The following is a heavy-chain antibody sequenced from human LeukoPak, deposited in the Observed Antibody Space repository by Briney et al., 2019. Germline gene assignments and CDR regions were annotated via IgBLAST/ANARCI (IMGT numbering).Heavy chain of an antibody. CDR3: AKDMRFDWTPYYFDY. CDR1: GFTFSSYA. V-gene: IGHV3-23*01. CDR2: ISGSGGST. D-gene: IGHD3-9*01. J-gene: IGHJ4*02. Sequence: GGSLRLSCAASGFTFSSYAMSWVRQAPGKGLEWVTAISGSGGSTYYADSVKGRFTISRDNSKNTLYLQMNSLRAEDTAVYYCAKDMRFDWTPYYFDYWGQGTLVTVSS.